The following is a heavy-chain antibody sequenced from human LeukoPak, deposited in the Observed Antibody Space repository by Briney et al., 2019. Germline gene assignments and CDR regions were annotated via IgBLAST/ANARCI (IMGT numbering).Heavy chain of an antibody. D-gene: IGHD2-15*01. J-gene: IGHJ4*02. Sequence: SQTLSLTCTVSGGSISSGSYYWSWIRQPAGKGLEWIGRIYTSGSTNYNPSLKSRVTISVDTSKNQFSLKLGSVTAADTAVYYCARDPTPLGYCSGGSCSVWGQGTLVTVSS. CDR1: GGSISSGSYY. CDR3: ARDPTPLGYCSGGSCSV. CDR2: IYTSGST. V-gene: IGHV4-61*02.